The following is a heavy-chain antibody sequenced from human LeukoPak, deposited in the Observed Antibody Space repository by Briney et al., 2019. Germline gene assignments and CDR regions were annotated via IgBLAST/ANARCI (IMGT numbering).Heavy chain of an antibody. J-gene: IGHJ5*02. CDR1: GFTFSSYS. CDR3: AKDSSGYRFDP. Sequence: PEGSLRLSCAASGFTFSSYSMNWVRQAPGKGLEWVSSISSSSSYIYYADSVKGRFTISRDNAKNSLYLQMNSLRAEDTAVYYCAKDSSGYRFDPWGQGTLVTVSS. CDR2: ISSSSSYI. D-gene: IGHD3-22*01. V-gene: IGHV3-21*04.